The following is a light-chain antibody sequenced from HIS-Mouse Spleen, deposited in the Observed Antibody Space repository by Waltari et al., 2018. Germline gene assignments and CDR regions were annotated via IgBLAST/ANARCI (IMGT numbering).Light chain of an antibody. Sequence: AIRMTQSPSSLSASTGHRVTITCRESQGIRSYLAWYQQKPGKAPKILIYAASTLQSGVPSRFSGSGSGTDFTLTISCLQSEDFATYYCQQYYSYPRTFGQGTKVEIK. J-gene: IGKJ1*01. CDR2: AAS. V-gene: IGKV1-8*01. CDR3: QQYYSYPRT. CDR1: QGIRSY.